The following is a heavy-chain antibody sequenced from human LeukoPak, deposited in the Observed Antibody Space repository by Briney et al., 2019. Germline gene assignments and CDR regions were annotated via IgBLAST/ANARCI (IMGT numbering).Heavy chain of an antibody. CDR3: ARGYCSSTSCPYYYGMDV. CDR1: GFTFSSYA. J-gene: IGHJ6*02. CDR2: IWYDGSNK. V-gene: IGHV3-33*08. D-gene: IGHD2-2*01. Sequence: GGSLRLSCAASGFTFSSYAMSWVRQAPGKGLEWVAVIWYDGSNKYYADSVKGRFTISRDNSKNTLYLQMNSLRAEDTAVYYCARGYCSSTSCPYYYGMDVWGQGTTVTVSS.